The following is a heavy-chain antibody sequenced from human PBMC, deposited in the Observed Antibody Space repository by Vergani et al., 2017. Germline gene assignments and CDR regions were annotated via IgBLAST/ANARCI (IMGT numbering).Heavy chain of an antibody. CDR1: GFTFDDYA. D-gene: IGHD5-24*01. CDR3: ARSPVLGYFDY. Sequence: EVQLVESGGGLVQPGRSLRLSCAASGFTFDDYAMHWVRQAPGKGLEWVSGISWNSGSIGYADSVKGRFTISSDNAKNSLYLPMNSLRAEDTAVYYCARSPVLGYFDYWGQGTLVTVSS. J-gene: IGHJ4*02. CDR2: ISWNSGSI. V-gene: IGHV3-9*01.